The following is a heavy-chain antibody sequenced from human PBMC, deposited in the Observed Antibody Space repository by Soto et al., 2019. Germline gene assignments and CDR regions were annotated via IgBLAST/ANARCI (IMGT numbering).Heavy chain of an antibody. CDR2: IYSGGGT. V-gene: IGHV3-66*01. CDR1: GVTVSNNF. Sequence: EVQLVESGGDLVQPGGSLRLSCAASGVTVSNNFMCWDRQAPGKGLECVSIIYSGGGTQYADSVKGRFTISRDNYKNTVYLQMNSLRVEDTAVYYCARNVPVTPLGYWGQGTMVTVSS. CDR3: ARNVPVTPLGY. D-gene: IGHD4-17*01. J-gene: IGHJ4*02.